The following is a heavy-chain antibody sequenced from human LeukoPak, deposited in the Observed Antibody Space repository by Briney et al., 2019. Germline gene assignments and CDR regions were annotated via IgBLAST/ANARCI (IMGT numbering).Heavy chain of an antibody. CDR3: AKEGDYYYYMDV. Sequence: GGSLRLSCAASGFTFSSYSMNWVRQAPGKGLEWVSYISSSSSTIYYADSVKGRFTISRDNAKNSLYLQMNSLRAEDTAVYYCAKEGDYYYYMDVWGKGTTVTVS. J-gene: IGHJ6*03. CDR1: GFTFSSYS. D-gene: IGHD3-16*01. V-gene: IGHV3-48*01. CDR2: ISSSSSTI.